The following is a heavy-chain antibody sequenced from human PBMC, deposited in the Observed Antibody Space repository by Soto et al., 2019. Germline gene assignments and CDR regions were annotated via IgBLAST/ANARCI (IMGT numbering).Heavy chain of an antibody. CDR1: GFTFSSYA. CDR2: ITDGGGST. V-gene: IGHV3-23*01. J-gene: IGHJ4*02. D-gene: IGHD3-3*01. Sequence: EVQLLESGGGLVQPGGSLRLSCAASGFTFSSYAMSWVRQAPGQGLEWVSGITDGGGSTFYADSLQGRCTISRDNSKNTLYLQMSSLTAEDTGIYYCAKVGVFRNGYMVVVMGDYWGQGTLVTVSA. CDR3: AKVGVFRNGYMVVVMGDY.